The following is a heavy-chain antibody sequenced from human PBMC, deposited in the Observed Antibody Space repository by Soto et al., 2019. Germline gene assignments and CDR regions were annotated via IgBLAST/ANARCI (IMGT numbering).Heavy chain of an antibody. V-gene: IGHV3-23*01. J-gene: IGHJ4*02. CDR2: ISGNGADT. Sequence: EVLLLESGGGLVQPGGSLRLSCAASGFIFSPYAMSWVRQTPGKGLEWVSTISGNGADTYYPDSEKGRFIISRDNSKDTLSLQLNSLRAEDTAIYYCAKMAYDGGGVRCFFDYWGQGVLVTVSS. CDR3: AKMAYDGGGVRCFFDY. D-gene: IGHD3-22*01. CDR1: GFIFSPYA.